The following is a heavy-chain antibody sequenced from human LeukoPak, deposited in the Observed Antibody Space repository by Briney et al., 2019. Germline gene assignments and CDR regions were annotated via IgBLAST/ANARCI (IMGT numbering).Heavy chain of an antibody. V-gene: IGHV3-33*01. CDR1: GFTFSSYG. Sequence: GGSLRLSCAASGFTFSSYGMHWVRQAPGKGLEWVSLIWYDGSNKYYADSVKGRFTISRDNSKNTLYLQMNSLRAEDTAVYYCARDWGKGDYWGQGTLVTVSS. CDR2: IWYDGSNK. J-gene: IGHJ4*02. D-gene: IGHD3-16*01. CDR3: ARDWGKGDY.